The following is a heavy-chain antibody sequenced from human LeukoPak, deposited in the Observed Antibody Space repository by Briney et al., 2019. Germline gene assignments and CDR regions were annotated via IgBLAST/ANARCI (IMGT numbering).Heavy chain of an antibody. Sequence: ASVKVSCKASGHTFTTYYVHLVRQAPGQGLEWMGVINPSGDGTNYPQRFQGRVTLTRDASTSTVYMELSSLRSEDTAIYYCAKETPNTGWFDPWGQGTLVTVSS. CDR1: GHTFTTYY. D-gene: IGHD1-14*01. J-gene: IGHJ5*02. V-gene: IGHV1-46*01. CDR2: INPSGDGT. CDR3: AKETPNTGWFDP.